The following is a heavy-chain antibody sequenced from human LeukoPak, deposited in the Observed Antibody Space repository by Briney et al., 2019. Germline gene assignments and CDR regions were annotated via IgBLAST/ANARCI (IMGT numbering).Heavy chain of an antibody. CDR3: AREQWLAHNFDY. D-gene: IGHD6-19*01. CDR1: GFTFSSYA. J-gene: IGHJ4*02. CDR2: ISYDGSNK. Sequence: PGGSLRLSCAASGFTFSSYAMHWVRQAPGKGLEWVAVISYDGSNKYYADSVKGRFTISRDNSKNTLYLQMNSLRADDTAVYYCAREQWLAHNFDYWGQGTLVTVSS. V-gene: IGHV3-30*04.